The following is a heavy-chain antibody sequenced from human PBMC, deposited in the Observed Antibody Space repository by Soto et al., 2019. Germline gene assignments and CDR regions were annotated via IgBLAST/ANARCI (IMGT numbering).Heavy chain of an antibody. CDR1: GYTFISYY. CDR3: ARASSGATYAHFDY. Sequence: ASVKVSCKASGYTFISYYLHWVRQAPGQGLEWMGIINPSGGSTSYAQKFQGRVTMTRDTSTSTVYMELSSLRSEDTAVYYRARASSGATYAHFDYWGQGSLVTVSS. J-gene: IGHJ4*02. V-gene: IGHV1-46*01. CDR2: INPSGGST. D-gene: IGHD6-25*01.